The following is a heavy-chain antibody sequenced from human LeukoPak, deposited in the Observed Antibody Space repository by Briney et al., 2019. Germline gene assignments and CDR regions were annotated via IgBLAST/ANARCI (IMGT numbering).Heavy chain of an antibody. V-gene: IGHV3-48*03. Sequence: GGSLRLSCAASGFTFSSYEMNWVRQAPGKGLEWVSYISSSGSTIYYADSVKGRFTISRDNAKNSLYLQMNSLRAEDTAVYYCARALGEVVPAAIGYWGQGTLVTVSS. CDR2: ISSSGSTI. D-gene: IGHD2-2*02. CDR3: ARALGEVVPAAIGY. J-gene: IGHJ4*02. CDR1: GFTFSSYE.